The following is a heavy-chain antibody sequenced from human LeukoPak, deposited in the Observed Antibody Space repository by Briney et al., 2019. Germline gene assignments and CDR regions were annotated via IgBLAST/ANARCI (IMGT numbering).Heavy chain of an antibody. CDR1: GFSFSSYS. CDR2: VSSSSSTI. V-gene: IGHV3-48*02. J-gene: IGHJ4*02. D-gene: IGHD3-10*01. CDR3: ARGGGLLPFDY. Sequence: GGSLRLSCVASGFSFSSYSMNWVRQAPGKGLEWVSYVSSSSSTIYYADSVKGRFTISRDNAKNSLYLQMTSLRDEDTAVYYCARGGGLLPFDYWGQGTLVTVSS.